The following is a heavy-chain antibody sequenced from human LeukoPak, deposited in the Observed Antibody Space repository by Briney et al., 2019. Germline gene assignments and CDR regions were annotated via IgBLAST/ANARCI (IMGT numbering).Heavy chain of an antibody. CDR3: ATRRITMMNDAFDI. Sequence: SETLSLTCTVSGGSISSSSYYWGWIRQPPGKGLEWIESIYYSGSTYYNPSHKSRVTISVDTSKNQFSLKLSSVTAADTAVYYCATRRITMMNDAFDIWGQGTMVTVSS. J-gene: IGHJ3*02. CDR2: IYYSGST. CDR1: GGSISSSSYY. D-gene: IGHD3-22*01. V-gene: IGHV4-39*01.